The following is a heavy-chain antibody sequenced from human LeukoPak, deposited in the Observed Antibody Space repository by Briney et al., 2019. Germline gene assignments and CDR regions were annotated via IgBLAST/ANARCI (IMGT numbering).Heavy chain of an antibody. CDR3: ARGNYRIAAAAHFDY. D-gene: IGHD6-13*01. V-gene: IGHV3-30*02. Sequence: GGSLRLSCAASGFTFSSYGMHWVRQAPGKGLEWVAFIRYDGSNKYYADSVKGRFTISRDNSKNTLYLQMNSLRAEDTAVYYCARGNYRIAAAAHFDYWGQGTLVTVSS. CDR2: IRYDGSNK. J-gene: IGHJ4*02. CDR1: GFTFSSYG.